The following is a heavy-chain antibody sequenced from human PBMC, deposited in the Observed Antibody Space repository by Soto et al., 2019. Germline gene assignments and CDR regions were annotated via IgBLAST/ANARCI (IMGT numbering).Heavy chain of an antibody. CDR3: ARRIAAAGTGWFDP. V-gene: IGHV3-7*03. D-gene: IGHD6-13*01. CDR2: IKQDGSEK. J-gene: IGHJ5*02. CDR1: GFTFSSYW. Sequence: ESGGGLVQPGGSLRLSCAASGFTFSSYWMSWVRQAPGKGLEWVANIKQDGSEKYYVDSVKGRFTISRDNAKNSLYLQMNSLRAEDTAVYYCARRIAAAGTGWFDPWGQGTLVTVSS.